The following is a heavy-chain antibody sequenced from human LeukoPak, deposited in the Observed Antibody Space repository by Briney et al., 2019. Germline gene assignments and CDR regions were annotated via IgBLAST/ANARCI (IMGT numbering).Heavy chain of an antibody. V-gene: IGHV4-59*01. CDR2: IYYSGST. Sequence: SETLSLTCTVSGGSISSYYWSWIRQPPGKGLEWIGYIYYSGSTNYNPSLKGRVTISVDTSKNQFSLKLSSVTAADTAVYYCARARVTAILDYWGQGTLVTVSS. CDR3: ARARVTAILDY. D-gene: IGHD2-21*02. CDR1: GGSISSYY. J-gene: IGHJ4*02.